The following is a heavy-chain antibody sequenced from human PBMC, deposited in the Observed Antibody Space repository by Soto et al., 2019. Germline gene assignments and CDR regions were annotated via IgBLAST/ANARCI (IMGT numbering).Heavy chain of an antibody. CDR3: ARDVGGYSGYDSSPYNWFDP. J-gene: IGHJ5*02. CDR2: IIPIFGTA. Sequence: GASVKVSCKASGGTFSSYAISWVRQAPGQGLEWMGGIIPIFGTANYAQKFQGRVTITADESTSTAYMELSSLRSEDTAVYYCARDVGGYSGYDSSPYNWFDPWGQGTLVTVS. D-gene: IGHD5-12*01. V-gene: IGHV1-69*13. CDR1: GGTFSSYA.